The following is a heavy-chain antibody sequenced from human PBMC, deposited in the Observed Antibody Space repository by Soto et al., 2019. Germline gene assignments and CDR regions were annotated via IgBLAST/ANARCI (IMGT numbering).Heavy chain of an antibody. Sequence: QVQLVQSGAEVKKPGASVKVSCKASGYTFSNYDVNWVRQAAGQGLEWMGWMNPNSGNTAYAQKFQGRVAMTRNTSTSTAYMELCSLRSGATAVYYCARFRVSLKGFSSWGQGTLVTVSP. CDR2: MNPNSGNT. CDR1: GYTFSNYD. D-gene: IGHD2-15*01. V-gene: IGHV1-8*01. J-gene: IGHJ5*02. CDR3: ARFRVSLKGFSS.